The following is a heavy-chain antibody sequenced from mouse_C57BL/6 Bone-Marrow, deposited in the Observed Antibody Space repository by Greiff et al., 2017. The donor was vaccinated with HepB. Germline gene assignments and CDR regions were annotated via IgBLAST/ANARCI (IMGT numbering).Heavy chain of an antibody. CDR3: ARRRGLPYYFDY. Sequence: VQLQQPGAELVRPGTSVKLSCKASGYTFTSYWMHWVKQRPGQGLEWIGVIDPSDSYTNYNQKFKGKATLTVDTSSSTAYMQRSSLTSEDSAVYYCARRRGLPYYFDYWGQGTTLTVSS. CDR2: IDPSDSYT. D-gene: IGHD2-4*01. CDR1: GYTFTSYW. J-gene: IGHJ2*01. V-gene: IGHV1-59*01.